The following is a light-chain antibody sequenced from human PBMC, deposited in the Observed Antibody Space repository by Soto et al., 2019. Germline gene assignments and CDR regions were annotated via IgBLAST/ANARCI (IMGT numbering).Light chain of an antibody. V-gene: IGLV2-14*01. CDR2: EVN. CDR3: SSYTSSSTLYV. CDR1: SSDVGGYTY. J-gene: IGLJ1*01. Sequence: ALTQPASVSGSPRHSITISCTGSSSDVGGYTYVSWYQQHPGKAPKLMIYEVNNRPSGVSNRFSGSKSGNTASLTISGLQAEDEADYYCSSYTSSSTLYVFGTGTKVTVL.